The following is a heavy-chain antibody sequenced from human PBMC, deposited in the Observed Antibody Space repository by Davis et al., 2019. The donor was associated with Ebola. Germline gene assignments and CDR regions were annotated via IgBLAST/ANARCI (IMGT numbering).Heavy chain of an antibody. CDR3: ASQWEQYYFDY. J-gene: IGHJ4*02. D-gene: IGHD1-26*01. V-gene: IGHV4-59*01. CDR1: GGSISDYY. CDR2: VYYSGST. Sequence: SETLSLTCTVSGGSISDYYWTWIRQPPGKGLEWIGYVYYSGSTNYNPSLKSRVTISVDTSKNQFSLKMTSVTAADTAVYYCASQWEQYYFDYWGQGTLVTVSS.